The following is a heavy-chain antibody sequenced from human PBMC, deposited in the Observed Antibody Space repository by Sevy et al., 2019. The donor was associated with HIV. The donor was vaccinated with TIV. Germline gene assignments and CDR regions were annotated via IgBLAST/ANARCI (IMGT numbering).Heavy chain of an antibody. D-gene: IGHD6-13*01. Sequence: GSLRLSCVVSGYSFSSYAISWVRQAPGKGLEWVSTINGRGGSTYYADSVKGRFTISRDNPKNTLFLQMINLRDDDPAIYYCARPSPRIAAAASAFYDNWGQGTLVTVSS. CDR1: GYSFSSYA. V-gene: IGHV3-23*01. CDR2: INGRGGST. CDR3: ARPSPRIAAAASAFYDN. J-gene: IGHJ4*02.